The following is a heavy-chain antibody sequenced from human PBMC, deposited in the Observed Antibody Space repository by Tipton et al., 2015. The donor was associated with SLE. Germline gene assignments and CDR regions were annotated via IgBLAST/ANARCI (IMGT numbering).Heavy chain of an antibody. Sequence: SLRLSCVTSGFTYRNHGIHWVRQAPGKGLEWVSFIRFDGSNRFYADSVKGRFTISRDNSKNTLYLQMNRLRVEDTAVYYCAGGTGAYFDHWGQGTLVTVSS. CDR3: AGGTGAYFDH. V-gene: IGHV3-30*02. CDR2: IRFDGSNR. J-gene: IGHJ4*02. D-gene: IGHD3-16*01. CDR1: GFTYRNHG.